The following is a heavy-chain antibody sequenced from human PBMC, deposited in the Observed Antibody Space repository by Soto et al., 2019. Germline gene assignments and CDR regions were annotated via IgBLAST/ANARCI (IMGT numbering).Heavy chain of an antibody. Sequence: SEPLSLTCTGPGGSISSSGYYSGWSRQPTGKALEWVGSLYYRGNTYYHLSLKSRVTMSIDTSKSQISLQLRSLTAADTPGYYCAKHRHYDGLDVWGQGTAFTVSS. CDR1: GGSISSSGYY. CDR2: LYYRGNT. CDR3: AKHRHYDGLDV. J-gene: IGHJ6*02. V-gene: IGHV4-39*01.